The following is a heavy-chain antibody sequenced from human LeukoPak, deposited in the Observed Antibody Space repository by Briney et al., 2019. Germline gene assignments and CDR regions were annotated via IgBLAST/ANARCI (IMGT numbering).Heavy chain of an antibody. V-gene: IGHV3-30-3*01. CDR2: ISHHGANK. Sequence: PGGSLRLSCAVSGFTFNVYAMHWVRQAPGKGLEWVAFISHHGANKYYADSVKGRFSISRDSSNNTLYLLMNSLRAEDTAVYYCARSRGDIVITENGMDVWGQGTPVTVSS. CDR3: ARSRGDIVITENGMDV. CDR1: GFTFNVYA. D-gene: IGHD5-12*01. J-gene: IGHJ6*02.